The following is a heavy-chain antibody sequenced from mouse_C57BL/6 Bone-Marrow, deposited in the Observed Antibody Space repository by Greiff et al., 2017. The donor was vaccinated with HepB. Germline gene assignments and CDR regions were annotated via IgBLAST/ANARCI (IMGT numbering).Heavy chain of an antibody. J-gene: IGHJ4*01. CDR1: GYSITSGYY. Sequence: EVQRVESGPGLVKPSQSLSLTCSVTGYSITSGYYWNWIRQFPGNKLEWMGYISYDGSNNYNPSLKNRISITRDTSKNQFFLKLNSVTTEDTATYYCARVEGPGQLRFYAMDYWGQGTSVTVSS. CDR2: ISYDGSN. CDR3: ARVEGPGQLRFYAMDY. V-gene: IGHV3-6*01. D-gene: IGHD3-2*02.